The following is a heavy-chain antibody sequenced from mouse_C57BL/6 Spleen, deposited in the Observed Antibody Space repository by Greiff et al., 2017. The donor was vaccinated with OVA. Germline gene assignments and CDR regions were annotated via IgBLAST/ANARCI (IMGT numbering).Heavy chain of an antibody. D-gene: IGHD4-1*01. CDR2: IDPSDSYT. Sequence: VKLQQPGAELVMPGASVKLSCKASGYTFTSYWMHWVKQRPGQGLEWIGEIDPSDSYTNYNQKFKGKSTLTVDKSSSTAYMQLSSLTSEDSAVYYCARSANWDGAMDYWGQGTSVTVSS. V-gene: IGHV1-69*01. CDR1: GYTFTSYW. J-gene: IGHJ4*01. CDR3: ARSANWDGAMDY.